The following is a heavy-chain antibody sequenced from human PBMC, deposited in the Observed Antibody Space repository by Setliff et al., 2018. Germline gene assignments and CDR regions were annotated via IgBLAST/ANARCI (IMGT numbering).Heavy chain of an antibody. Sequence: KASETLSLTCTVSGDPMSGRRYYWAWIRQPAGKGLEWIGQIYTSWSTNYNPSLKSRVTISLDTSNNQFSLSLSSVTAADTAVYYCARGYCSGGSGGSCYRLGDMDVWGKGTTVTVSS. CDR3: ARGYCSGGSGGSCYRLGDMDV. J-gene: IGHJ6*03. CDR1: GDPMSGRRYY. V-gene: IGHV4-61*09. D-gene: IGHD2-15*01. CDR2: IYTSWST.